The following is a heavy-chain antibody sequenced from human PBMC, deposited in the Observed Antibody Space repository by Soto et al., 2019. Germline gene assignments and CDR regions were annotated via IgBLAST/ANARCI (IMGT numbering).Heavy chain of an antibody. Sequence: GGSLRLSCAASGFTFSGSAMHWVRQASGKGLEWVGRIRSKANSYATAYAASVKGRFTISRDDSKNTAYLQMNSLKTEDTAVYYRTRSPATVTRSYGMDVWGQGTTVTVS. CDR2: IRSKANSYAT. D-gene: IGHD4-17*01. CDR3: TRSPATVTRSYGMDV. V-gene: IGHV3-73*01. J-gene: IGHJ6*02. CDR1: GFTFSGSA.